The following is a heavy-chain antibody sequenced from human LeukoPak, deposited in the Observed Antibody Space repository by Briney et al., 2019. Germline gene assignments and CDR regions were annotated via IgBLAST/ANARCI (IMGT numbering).Heavy chain of an antibody. Sequence: GGSLRLSCAASGFTVSSNYMSWVRQAPGKGLEWVSVIYSGGSTYYADSVKGRFTISRDNSKNTLYLQMNSLRAEDTAVYYCARDKHSGSGSPYYYYYYMDVWGKGTTVTVSS. CDR3: ARDKHSGSGSPYYYYYYMDV. CDR2: IYSGGST. D-gene: IGHD3-10*01. J-gene: IGHJ6*03. CDR1: GFTVSSNY. V-gene: IGHV3-66*01.